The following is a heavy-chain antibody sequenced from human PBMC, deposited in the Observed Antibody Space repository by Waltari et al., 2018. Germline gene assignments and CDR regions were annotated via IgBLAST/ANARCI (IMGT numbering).Heavy chain of an antibody. Sequence: QFQLQESGPGLVRPSETLSLACTVSGDSISRSSYYWAWIRQPPGKGLEWIGTIYSSGSTSYNSSLKSRVTISIDTSKNQFSLMLSSVTAVDTAVYYCAKRENFNFWRDAFDLWGQGTMVTVSS. CDR3: AKRENFNFWRDAFDL. V-gene: IGHV4-39*07. CDR2: IYSSGST. J-gene: IGHJ3*01. D-gene: IGHD3-3*01. CDR1: GDSISRSSYY.